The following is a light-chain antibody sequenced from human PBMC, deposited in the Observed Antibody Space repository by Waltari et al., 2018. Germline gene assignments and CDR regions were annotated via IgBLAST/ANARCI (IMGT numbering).Light chain of an antibody. V-gene: IGKV4-1*01. CDR1: QSVLYSSKNKNY. CDR2: SAS. J-gene: IGKJ4*01. CDR3: QQYYSTPLT. Sequence: DIVMTQSPDSLAVSLGERATVNCKSSQSVLYSSKNKNYLAWYQQKPGQPPDPRIHSASSRESGVPDRFSGSGSGTDFTLTISSLQAEDVAVYYCQQYYSTPLTFGGGTKVEIK.